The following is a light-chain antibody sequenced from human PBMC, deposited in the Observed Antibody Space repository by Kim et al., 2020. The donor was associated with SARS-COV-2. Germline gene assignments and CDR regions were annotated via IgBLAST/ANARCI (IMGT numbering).Light chain of an antibody. Sequence: ALGQTVMITCQGDSLRTFFASWYKQKPGQAPLLVIFGENTRPSGIPDRFSASRSGNTASLTITGAQAEDEADYYCSSRDNSGNRWLCGGGTQLTVL. V-gene: IGLV3-19*01. CDR2: GEN. CDR1: SLRTFF. J-gene: IGLJ3*02. CDR3: SSRDNSGNRWL.